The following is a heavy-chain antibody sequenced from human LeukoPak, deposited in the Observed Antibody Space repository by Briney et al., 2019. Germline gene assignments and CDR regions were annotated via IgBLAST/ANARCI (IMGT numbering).Heavy chain of an antibody. J-gene: IGHJ6*03. V-gene: IGHV1-2*02. CDR2: INHNSGDT. Sequence: ASVKVSCKASGYSFTGYYMHWVRQAPGQGLEWMGWINHNSGDTKYAQKFQGRVTMTRDTSISTAYMELTRLRSDDTAVYYCARGGLRVMVYRLYYMDVWGKGTTVTVSS. D-gene: IGHD2-8*01. CDR1: GYSFTGYY. CDR3: ARGGLRVMVYRLYYMDV.